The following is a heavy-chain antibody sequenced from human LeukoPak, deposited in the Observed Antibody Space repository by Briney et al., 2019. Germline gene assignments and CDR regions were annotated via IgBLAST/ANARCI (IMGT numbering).Heavy chain of an antibody. CDR1: GFSFNDYD. Sequence: GGSLRLSCAASGFSFNDYDMHWVRQAPGKGPEWVAVISYDGKKSYYADSVKGRFTISRDNSKSTLYLQMNSLRPEDTAVYYCVMAAGKENGYDFFFEHWGQGTLVTVSS. J-gene: IGHJ4*02. V-gene: IGHV3-30*04. CDR3: VMAAGKENGYDFFFEH. CDR2: ISYDGKKS. D-gene: IGHD3-3*01.